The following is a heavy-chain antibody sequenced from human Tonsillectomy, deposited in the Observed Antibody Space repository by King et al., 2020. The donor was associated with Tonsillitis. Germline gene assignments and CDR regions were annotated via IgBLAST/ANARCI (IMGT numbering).Heavy chain of an antibody. V-gene: IGHV1-2*02. Sequence: QLVQSGAEVKKPGASVKVSCKASGYTFTGFYIHWVRQAPGQGLEWMGWISANSGGTKDAQKFQGRVTMTRDTSISTVFMDLSSLSSDDTAVYYCARDLCDGVAEVVPVAPFHYWGQGPLVSVLS. CDR2: ISANSGGT. CDR3: ARDLCDGVAEVVPVAPFHY. D-gene: IGHD2-15*01. CDR1: GYTFTGFY. J-gene: IGHJ4*02.